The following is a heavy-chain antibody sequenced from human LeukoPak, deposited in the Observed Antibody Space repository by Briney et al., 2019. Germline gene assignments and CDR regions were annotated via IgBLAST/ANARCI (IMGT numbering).Heavy chain of an antibody. CDR1: GGSISSYY. CDR2: IYYSGTT. D-gene: IGHD3-22*01. CDR3: ARGHYYDSSGYPNWFDP. J-gene: IGHJ5*02. Sequence: SETLSLTCTVSGGSISSYYWSWIRQPPGKGLEWIGYIYYSGTTNYNPSLKSRVTISVDTSKNQSSLKLSSVTAADTAVYYCARGHYYDSSGYPNWFDPWGQGTLVTVSS. V-gene: IGHV4-59*01.